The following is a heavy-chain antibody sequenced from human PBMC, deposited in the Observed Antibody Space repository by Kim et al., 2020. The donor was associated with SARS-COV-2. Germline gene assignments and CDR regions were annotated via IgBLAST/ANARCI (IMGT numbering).Heavy chain of an antibody. CDR3: ARDWGVLLWFGELFNYYYGMDV. J-gene: IGHJ6*02. D-gene: IGHD3-10*01. V-gene: IGHV4-39*07. CDR2: IYYSGST. CDR1: GGSISSSSYY. Sequence: SETLSLTCTVSGGSISSSSYYWGWIRQPPGKGLEWIGSIYYSGSTYYNPSLKSRVTISVDTSKNQFSLKLSSVTAADTAVYYCARDWGVLLWFGELFNYYYGMDVWGQGTTVTVSS.